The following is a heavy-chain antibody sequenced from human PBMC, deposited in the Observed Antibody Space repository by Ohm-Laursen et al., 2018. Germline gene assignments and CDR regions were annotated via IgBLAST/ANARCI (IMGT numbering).Heavy chain of an antibody. CDR1: GFNFINYA. CDR3: ARDHGGTMTRGGSFDY. V-gene: IGHV3-48*01. CDR2: ISSTSSSV. Sequence: GSLRLSCAASGFNFINYAMSWVRQTPGKGLEWVSYISSTSSSVYYADSVKGRFTIYRDNAKRSLYLQMNSLRAEDTAVYYCARDHGGTMTRGGSFDYWGQETLVTVSS. D-gene: IGHD3-10*01. J-gene: IGHJ4*02.